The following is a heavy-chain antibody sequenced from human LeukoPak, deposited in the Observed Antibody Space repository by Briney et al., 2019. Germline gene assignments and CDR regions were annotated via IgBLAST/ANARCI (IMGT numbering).Heavy chain of an antibody. D-gene: IGHD2-2*01. J-gene: IGHJ3*02. V-gene: IGHV3-23*01. CDR3: AKDMGIVVVPAAILTPPNDAFDI. Sequence: GGSLRLSCAASGFTFSSYAMSWVHQAPGKGLEWVSAISGSGGSTYYADSVKGRFTISRDNSKNTLYLQMNSLRAEDTAVYYCAKDMGIVVVPAAILTPPNDAFDIWGQGTMVTVSS. CDR1: GFTFSSYA. CDR2: ISGSGGST.